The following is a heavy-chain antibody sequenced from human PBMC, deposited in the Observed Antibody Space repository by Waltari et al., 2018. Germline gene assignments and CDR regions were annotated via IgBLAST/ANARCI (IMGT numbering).Heavy chain of an antibody. V-gene: IGHV3-33*01. CDR3: AAPRTGDAFDI. CDR1: GFTFSSYG. CDR2: IWDDGSNK. J-gene: IGHJ3*02. D-gene: IGHD7-27*01. Sequence: QVPLVESGGGVVQPGRSLRLSCSASGFTFSSYGLHWVRQGRGKGLEWVAVIWDDGSNKYYADAVKGRFTISRDNSKNTLYLQMNSLRAEDTAVYYCAAPRTGDAFDIWGQGTMVTVSS.